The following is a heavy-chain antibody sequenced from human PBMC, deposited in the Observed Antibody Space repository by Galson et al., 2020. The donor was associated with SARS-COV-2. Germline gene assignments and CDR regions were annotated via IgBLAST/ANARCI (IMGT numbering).Heavy chain of an antibody. CDR1: GFTFSKYG. V-gene: IGHV3-64*02. CDR2: ISGDGGIT. J-gene: IGHJ3*02. Sequence: GGTLRLSCVVSGFTFSKYGFHWVRQAPGKGLESVAAISGDGGITFHADSVKGRFTISRDNSKNTLYLQMDNLRTEDKAVYYCTSDAFDMWGRGTMVTGSS. CDR3: TSDAFDM.